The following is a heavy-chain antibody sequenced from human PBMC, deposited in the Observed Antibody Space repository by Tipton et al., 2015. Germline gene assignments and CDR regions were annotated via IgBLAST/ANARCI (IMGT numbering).Heavy chain of an antibody. V-gene: IGHV3-30*01. D-gene: IGHD4-17*01. J-gene: IGHJ2*01. CDR2: ISYDGRSK. CDR1: GFTFSTYT. CDR3: AREAGDYYPHPSFYFDI. Sequence: QVQLVQSGGGVVQPGTSLRLSCAASGFTFSTYTIQWFRQAPGKGLEWVAVISYDGRSKYYADSVKGRFTVSRDNSKNTMYVQMNSLRVEDTAMYYCAREAGDYYPHPSFYFDIWGRGTLVTVSS.